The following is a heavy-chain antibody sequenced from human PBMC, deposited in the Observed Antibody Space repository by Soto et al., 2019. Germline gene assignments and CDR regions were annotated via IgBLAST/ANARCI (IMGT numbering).Heavy chain of an antibody. D-gene: IGHD3-3*01. CDR3: AHRVLRTVFGLVTTTAIYFDF. Sequence: QITLNESGPTQVKPRQTLTLTCTFSGFSLTTSGVGVGRIRQSPGKAPEWLALIYWDDDKRYSPSLKSRLTITKDTSKNQVVLTMADLDPADTATYYCAHRVLRTVFGLVTTTAIYFDFWGQGTPVAVSS. CDR1: GFSLTTSGVG. J-gene: IGHJ4*02. CDR2: IYWDDDK. V-gene: IGHV2-5*02.